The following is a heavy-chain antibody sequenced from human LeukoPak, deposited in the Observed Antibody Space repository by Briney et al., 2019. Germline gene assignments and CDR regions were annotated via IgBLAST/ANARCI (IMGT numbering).Heavy chain of an antibody. V-gene: IGHV3-7*01. CDR2: INQDGSGK. Sequence: GGSLRLSCATSGFTFSSHWMSWVRQAPGKGLEWVANINQDGSGKYYVDSVKGRFTISRDNAKNSLYLQMNSLRSEDTAIYYCAEGTTGWGQGTLVTVSS. J-gene: IGHJ1*01. CDR3: AEGTTG. D-gene: IGHD1-1*01. CDR1: GFTFSSHW.